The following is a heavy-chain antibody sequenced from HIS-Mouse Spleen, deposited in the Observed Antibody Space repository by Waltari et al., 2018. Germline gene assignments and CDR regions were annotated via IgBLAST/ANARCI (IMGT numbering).Heavy chain of an antibody. V-gene: IGHV4-39*07. CDR2: IYYSGST. CDR3: AREIPYSSSWYDWYFDL. D-gene: IGHD6-13*01. J-gene: IGHJ2*01. CDR1: GGSISSSSYY. Sequence: QLQLQESGPGLVKPSETLSLTCTVSGGSISSSSYYWGWIRQPPGKGLEWIGSIYYSGSTYYNPSLKSRVTISVDTSKNQFSLKLRSVTAADTAVHYCAREIPYSSSWYDWYFDLWGRGTLVTVSS.